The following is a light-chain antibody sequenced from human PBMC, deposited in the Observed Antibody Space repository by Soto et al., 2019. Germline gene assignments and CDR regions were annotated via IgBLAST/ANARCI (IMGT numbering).Light chain of an antibody. J-gene: IGKJ1*01. CDR3: LQDHDYPRT. CDR2: SAT. CDR1: QDISKD. V-gene: IGKV1-6*01. Sequence: AIQMTQSPTSLSASVGDRVIITCRASQDISKDLGWYQQKPGKAPKILIYSATSTQSGVPSTFSGSGFGTDFTLTISSLQPEDFATYYCLQDHDYPRTFGQGTKVEF.